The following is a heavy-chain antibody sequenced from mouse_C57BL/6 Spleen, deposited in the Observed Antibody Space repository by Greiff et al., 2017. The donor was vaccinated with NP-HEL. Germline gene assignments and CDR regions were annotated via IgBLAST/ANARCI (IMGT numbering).Heavy chain of an antibody. CDR2: INPGSGGT. J-gene: IGHJ4*01. Sequence: VQVVESGAELVRPGTSVKVSCKASGYAFTNYLIEWVKQRPGQGLEWIGVINPGSGGTNYNEKFKGKATLTADKSSSTAYMQLSSLTSEDSAVYFCARGDYDRVMDYWGQGTSVTVSS. CDR1: GYAFTNYL. V-gene: IGHV1-54*01. D-gene: IGHD2-4*01. CDR3: ARGDYDRVMDY.